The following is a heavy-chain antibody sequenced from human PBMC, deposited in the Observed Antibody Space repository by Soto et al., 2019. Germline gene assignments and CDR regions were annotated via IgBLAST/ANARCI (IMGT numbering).Heavy chain of an antibody. Sequence: LSLTCAVYVGSFSDYYWSWIRQPPGKGLEWIGEINHSGSTNYNPSLKSRVTISVDTSKNQFSLKLNSVTAADTAVYYCARDENVRVIAAAGNWFDPWGQGTLVTVSS. CDR2: INHSGST. V-gene: IGHV4-34*01. D-gene: IGHD6-13*01. CDR1: VGSFSDYY. J-gene: IGHJ5*02. CDR3: ARDENVRVIAAAGNWFDP.